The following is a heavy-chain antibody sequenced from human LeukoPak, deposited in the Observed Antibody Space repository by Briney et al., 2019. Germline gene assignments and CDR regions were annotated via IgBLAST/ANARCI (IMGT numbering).Heavy chain of an antibody. CDR2: ITDSSSSP. CDR3: AKGRGGSPSCYDY. V-gene: IGHV3-23*01. Sequence: GGSLRLSCAASGFTFSTHAMSWVRQAPGKGLEWVSTITDSSSSPSYADSVKGRFTISRDNSKNTLYLQMSSLRAEDTAVYYCAKGRGGSPSCYDYWGQGTLVTVSS. CDR1: GFTFSTHA. D-gene: IGHD2-2*01. J-gene: IGHJ4*02.